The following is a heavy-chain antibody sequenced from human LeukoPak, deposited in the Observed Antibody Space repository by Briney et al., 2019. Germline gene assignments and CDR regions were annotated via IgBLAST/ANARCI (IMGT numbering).Heavy chain of an antibody. CDR2: ISYDGSNK. D-gene: IGHD1-26*01. CDR3: ARDPTEGGTFAYYFDY. Sequence: GGSLRFSGAASGFTFSSYGMHWVRQAPGKGLEWVAVISYDGSNKYYADSVKGRFTISRDNSKNTLYLQMSSLRAEDTAVYFCARDPTEGGTFAYYFDYWGQGTLVTVSS. V-gene: IGHV3-30*03. CDR1: GFTFSSYG. J-gene: IGHJ4*02.